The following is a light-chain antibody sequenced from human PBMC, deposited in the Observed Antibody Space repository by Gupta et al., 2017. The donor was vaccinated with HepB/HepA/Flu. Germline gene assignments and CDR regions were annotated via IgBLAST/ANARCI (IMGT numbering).Light chain of an antibody. V-gene: IGLV1-40*01. CDR1: SSNLGANYD. CDR3: QSYDYRLNGAWV. CDR2: GNN. Sequence: QSVLTQPPSVSGAPGQSVSNSCTVSSSNLGANYDVHWYQKLPGEAPKLLIHGNNNRPSGVPDRFSGSKSGTSASLAITGLQADDEADYYCQSYDYRLNGAWVFGGGTKLTVL. J-gene: IGLJ3*02.